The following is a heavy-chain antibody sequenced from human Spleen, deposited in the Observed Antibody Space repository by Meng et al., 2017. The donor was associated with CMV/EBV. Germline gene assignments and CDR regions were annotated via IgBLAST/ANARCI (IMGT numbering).Heavy chain of an antibody. V-gene: IGHV4-38-2*02. CDR2: VYESGTT. CDR1: GDSFYSDYY. Sequence: SETLSLTCTVSGDSFYSDYYWGWVRQPPGKGLEWIGSVYESGTTYNNPSLLSRVTMSMDTSKNQFSLKLTSVTAADTAVYYCARRSVAVAGKYFDYWGQGTLVTVSS. CDR3: ARRSVAVAGKYFDY. D-gene: IGHD6-19*01. J-gene: IGHJ4*02.